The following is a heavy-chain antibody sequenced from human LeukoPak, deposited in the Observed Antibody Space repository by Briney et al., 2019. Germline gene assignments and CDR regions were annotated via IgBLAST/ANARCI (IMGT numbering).Heavy chain of an antibody. CDR1: GYSFTTYW. J-gene: IGHJ4*02. D-gene: IGHD6-19*01. CDR3: ARVSAVAGQGCDY. CDR2: IYRGDSET. Sequence: KISCKGCGYSFTTYWIGWVRQMPGEGLEWTGIIYRGDSETRYSPSFQGQVTISVDKYISTAPLQWRTLKGADAAMYYCARVSAVAGQGCDYWGQGTLVTVSS. V-gene: IGHV5-51*01.